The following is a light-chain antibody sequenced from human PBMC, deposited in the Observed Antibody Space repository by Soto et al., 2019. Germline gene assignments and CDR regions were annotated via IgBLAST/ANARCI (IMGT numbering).Light chain of an antibody. J-gene: IGLJ1*01. CDR2: EVS. Sequence: QSVLTQPASVSGSTGQSITISCTGTSSDFGGYNSVSWYQQHPGKAPKLMIYEVSNRPSGVSNRFSGSKSGNTASLTISGLQAEDEADYYCSSYTSSSTPCVFGTGTKVTVL. CDR3: SSYTSSSTPCV. CDR1: SSDFGGYNS. V-gene: IGLV2-14*01.